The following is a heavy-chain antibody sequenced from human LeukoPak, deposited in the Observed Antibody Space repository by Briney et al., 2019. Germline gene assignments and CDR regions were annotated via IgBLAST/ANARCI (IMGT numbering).Heavy chain of an antibody. Sequence: GGSPRLSCAASEFTFSSYSMNWVRQAPGKGPEWVANMKQDGGEKYYVDSVRGRFTISRDNAQNSLYLHMNSLRAEDTAVYYCVRDKIVGATKNDYWGQGILVTVSS. D-gene: IGHD1-26*01. CDR3: VRDKIVGATKNDY. J-gene: IGHJ4*02. CDR2: MKQDGGEK. CDR1: EFTFSSYS. V-gene: IGHV3-7*03.